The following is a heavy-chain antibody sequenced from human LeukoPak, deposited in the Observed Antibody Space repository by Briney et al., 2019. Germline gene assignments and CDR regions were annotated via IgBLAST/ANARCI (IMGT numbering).Heavy chain of an antibody. Sequence: GGSLRLSCAASGFTFSSYSMNWVRQAPGKGLEWVSSISSSSSYIYYADSVKGRFTISRDNAKNSLYLQMNSLRAEDTAVYYCARGGNTYCSSTSCYRYYYYYMYVWGKGTTVTVSS. CDR1: GFTFSSYS. CDR3: ARGGNTYCSSTSCYRYYYYYMYV. J-gene: IGHJ6*03. D-gene: IGHD2-2*02. V-gene: IGHV3-21*01. CDR2: ISSSSSYI.